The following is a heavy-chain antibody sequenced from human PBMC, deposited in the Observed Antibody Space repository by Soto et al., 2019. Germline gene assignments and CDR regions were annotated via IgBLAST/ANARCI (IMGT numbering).Heavy chain of an antibody. CDR1: GFTFSSYA. CDR2: ISYDGSNK. D-gene: IGHD1-26*01. J-gene: IGHJ4*02. Sequence: GGSLRLSCAASGFTFSSYAMHWARQAPGKGLEWVAVISYDGSNKYYADSVKGRFTISRDNSKNTLYLQMNSLRAEDTAVYYCARERSGSYALDYWGQGTLVTVSS. V-gene: IGHV3-30-3*01. CDR3: ARERSGSYALDY.